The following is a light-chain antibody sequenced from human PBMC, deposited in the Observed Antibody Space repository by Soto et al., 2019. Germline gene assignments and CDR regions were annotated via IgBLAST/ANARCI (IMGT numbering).Light chain of an antibody. CDR1: SSDVGDYPY. J-gene: IGLJ1*01. V-gene: IGLV2-14*01. Sequence: QSALTQPASVSGSPGQSITISCTGTSSDVGDYPYVSWYQQHPGKVPKLIIYEVTNRPSGVTSRFSGSKSENTASLTISGLQAEDEADYYCSPYSATNTLVFGSGTKLTVL. CDR2: EVT. CDR3: SPYSATNTLV.